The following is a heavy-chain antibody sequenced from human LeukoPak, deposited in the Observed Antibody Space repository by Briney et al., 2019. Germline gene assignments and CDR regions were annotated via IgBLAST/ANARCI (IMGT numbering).Heavy chain of an antibody. CDR3: ARSVGYCSSTTCWYYFDY. D-gene: IGHD2-2*01. Sequence: ASVKVSCKASGYTFTSYGISWVRQAPGQGLEWMGWISAYNGNTNYAQKLQGRVTMTTDTSTSTAYMELSSLRSEDTAVYYCARSVGYCSSTTCWYYFDYWGQGTLVTVSS. V-gene: IGHV1-18*01. CDR1: GYTFTSYG. J-gene: IGHJ4*02. CDR2: ISAYNGNT.